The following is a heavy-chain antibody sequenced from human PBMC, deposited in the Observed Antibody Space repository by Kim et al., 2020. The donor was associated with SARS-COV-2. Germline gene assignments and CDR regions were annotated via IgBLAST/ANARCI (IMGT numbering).Heavy chain of an antibody. CDR1: GGSISSYY. Sequence: SETLSLTCTVSGGSISSYYWSWIRQPPGKGLEWIGYIYYSGSTNYNPSLKSRVTISVDTSKNQFSLKLSSVTAADTAVYYCARARGYWWYFDLWGRGTLVTVSS. CDR3: ARARGYWWYFDL. CDR2: IYYSGST. J-gene: IGHJ2*01. V-gene: IGHV4-59*01. D-gene: IGHD2-8*02.